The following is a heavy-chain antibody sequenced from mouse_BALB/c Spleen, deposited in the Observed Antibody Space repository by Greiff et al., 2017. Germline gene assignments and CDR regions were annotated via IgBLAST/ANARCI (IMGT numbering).Heavy chain of an antibody. CDR3: ASYYYVSSYDYFDY. CDR2: IDPANGNT. Sequence: ELQLQQSGAELVKPGASVKLSCTASGFNIKDTYMHWVKQRPEQGLEWIGRIDPANGNTKYDPKFQGKATITADTSSNTAYLQLSSLTSEDTAVYYCASYYYVSSYDYFDYWGQGTTLTVSS. V-gene: IGHV14-3*02. D-gene: IGHD1-1*01. CDR1: GFNIKDTY. J-gene: IGHJ2*01.